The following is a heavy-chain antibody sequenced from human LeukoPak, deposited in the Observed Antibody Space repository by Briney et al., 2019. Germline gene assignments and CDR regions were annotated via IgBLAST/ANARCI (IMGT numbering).Heavy chain of an antibody. Sequence: SVKVSCKASGGTFSSYAISWVRQAPGQGLEWMGGIIPIFGTANYAQKFQGRVTITADESTSTAYMELSSLRSEDTAVYYCAREVAGHPHGPFDYWGQGTLVTVSS. CDR1: GGTFSSYA. CDR3: AREVAGHPHGPFDY. CDR2: IIPIFGTA. J-gene: IGHJ4*02. V-gene: IGHV1-69*13. D-gene: IGHD2-15*01.